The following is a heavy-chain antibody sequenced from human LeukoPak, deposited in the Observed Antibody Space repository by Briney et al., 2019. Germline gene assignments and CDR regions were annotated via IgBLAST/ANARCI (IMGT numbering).Heavy chain of an antibody. CDR1: GGSFSGYY. J-gene: IGHJ4*02. CDR2: INHSGST. Sequence: PSETLSLTCAVYGGSFSGYYWSWIRQPPGKGLEWIGEINHSGSTNYNPSLKSRVTISVDTSKNQFSLKLSSVTAADTAVYYCARASSSWSLGDWGQGTLVTVSS. CDR3: ARASSSWSLGD. V-gene: IGHV4-34*01. D-gene: IGHD6-13*01.